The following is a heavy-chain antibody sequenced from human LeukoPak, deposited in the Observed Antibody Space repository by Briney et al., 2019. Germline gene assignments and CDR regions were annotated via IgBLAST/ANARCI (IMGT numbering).Heavy chain of an antibody. CDR1: GDSISSNSNYY. D-gene: IGHD2-2*01. J-gene: IGHJ4*02. CDR2: THTSGST. CDR3: ARHHYQLSALDY. V-gene: IGHV4-61*02. Sequence: SQTLSLTCTVSGDSISSNSNYYWSWIRQPAGKGLEWTGRTHTSGSTSYNPSLKSRVTISVDTSKNQFSLKLSSVAAADTAVYYCARHHYQLSALDYWGQGTLVTVSS.